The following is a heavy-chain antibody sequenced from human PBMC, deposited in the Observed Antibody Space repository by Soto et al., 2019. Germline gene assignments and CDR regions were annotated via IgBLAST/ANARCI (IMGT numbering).Heavy chain of an antibody. CDR2: IYPGDSDT. CDR3: AINKDSNGYYYYGMDV. Sequence: GESLKISCNGSGYSFTSYWIGWVRQMPGKGLEWMGIIYPGDSDTRYSPSFQGQVTISADKSISTAYLQWSSLKASDTAMYYCAINKDSNGYYYYGMDVWGQGTTVTVSS. J-gene: IGHJ6*02. CDR1: GYSFTSYW. D-gene: IGHD6-19*01. V-gene: IGHV5-51*01.